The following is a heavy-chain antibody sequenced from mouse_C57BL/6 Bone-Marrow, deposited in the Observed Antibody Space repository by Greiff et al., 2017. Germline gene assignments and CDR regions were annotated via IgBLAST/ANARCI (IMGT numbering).Heavy chain of an antibody. V-gene: IGHV1-74*01. CDR1: GYTFTSYW. Sequence: QVQLPQPGADLVKPGPSVTVSCNASGYTFTSYWLHWLKRGPGQGLEWIGRIHPSDSDTNYNQKFKGKATLTVDKSSSTAYMELSSLTSEDSAVYYCARWGGLRRGQGTTRTVSS. CDR2: IHPSDSDT. J-gene: IGHJ2*01. D-gene: IGHD2-4*01. CDR3: ARWGGLR.